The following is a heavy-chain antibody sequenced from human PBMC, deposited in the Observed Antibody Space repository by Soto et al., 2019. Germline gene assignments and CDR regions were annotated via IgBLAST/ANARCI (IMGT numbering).Heavy chain of an antibody. CDR2: INPSGGST. Sequence: ASVKVSCKASGYTFTSYYMHWVRQAPGQGLEWMGIINPSGGSTSYAQKFQGRVTMTRDTSTSTVYMELSSLRSEDTAVYYYARDLSSSGWYESWFDPWGQGTLVTVSS. J-gene: IGHJ5*02. CDR1: GYTFTSYY. V-gene: IGHV1-46*01. D-gene: IGHD6-19*01. CDR3: ARDLSSSGWYESWFDP.